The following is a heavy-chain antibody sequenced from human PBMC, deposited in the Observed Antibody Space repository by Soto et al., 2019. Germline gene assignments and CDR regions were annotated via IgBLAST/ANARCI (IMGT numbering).Heavy chain of an antibody. D-gene: IGHD3-22*01. J-gene: IGHJ4*02. CDR3: VKDSESSGYLTHLDY. Sequence: RSLPLSGVASGFTCDDYAFHWVRQTPGKGLEWVSGLTWNGEVLGYADSVKGRFTISRDNAKNSLYLEMNSLRPEDTALYYCVKDSESSGYLTHLDYWGQGTLVTVSS. V-gene: IGHV3-9*01. CDR2: LTWNGEVL. CDR1: GFTCDDYA.